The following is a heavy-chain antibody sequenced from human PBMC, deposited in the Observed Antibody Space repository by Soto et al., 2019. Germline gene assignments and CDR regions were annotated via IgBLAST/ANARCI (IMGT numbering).Heavy chain of an antibody. D-gene: IGHD2-2*01. Sequence: EAQLVESGGGLVKPGGSLRLSCAASGFTFSSYSMNWVRQAPGKGLEWVSSISSSSSYIYYADSVKGRFTISRDNAKNSLYLQMNSLRAEDTAVYYCARDGGDIVVVPAALAAYYYYGMDVWGQGTTVTVSS. CDR2: ISSSSSYI. CDR3: ARDGGDIVVVPAALAAYYYYGMDV. J-gene: IGHJ6*02. V-gene: IGHV3-21*01. CDR1: GFTFSSYS.